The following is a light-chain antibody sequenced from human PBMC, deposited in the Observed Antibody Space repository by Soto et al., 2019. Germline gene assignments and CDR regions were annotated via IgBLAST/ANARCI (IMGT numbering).Light chain of an antibody. V-gene: IGKV3-15*01. CDR1: QTVNNN. J-gene: IGKJ5*01. Sequence: VMTQAPATPSVSPGEGATLSCRASQTVNNNVAWYQLRDGQVPRLLVYGASTRATDIPARFSGSVSGTEFTLTISSLQSEDFAEYHGQQRSNWPPITFGQGTRLEIK. CDR3: QQRSNWPPIT. CDR2: GAS.